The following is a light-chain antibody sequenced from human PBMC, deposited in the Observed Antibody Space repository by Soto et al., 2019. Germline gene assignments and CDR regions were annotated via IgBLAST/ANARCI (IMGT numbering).Light chain of an antibody. V-gene: IGKV1-17*01. CDR3: KQYNSYWT. CDR2: AAS. Sequence: DLEMTQSPSSLSASLGDRVTITCRASQNINNYLSWYQQRPGKAPKLLIYAASSLQSGVQSRFSGSGSGTEFTLTIRSLQPDDFATYYCKQYNSYWTFGQGTKVDIK. J-gene: IGKJ1*01. CDR1: QNINNY.